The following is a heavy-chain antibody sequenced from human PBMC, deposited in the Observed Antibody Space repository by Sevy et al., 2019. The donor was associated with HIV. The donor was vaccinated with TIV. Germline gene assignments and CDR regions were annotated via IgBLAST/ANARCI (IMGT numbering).Heavy chain of an antibody. CDR1: RFTFNTYA. D-gene: IGHD6-19*01. V-gene: IGHV3-30*04. CDR3: ARDGVSSGCYRGYYFDY. CDR2: ISYDGTNE. Sequence: GGSLRLSCAASRFTFNTYAMHWVRQAPGKGLDWVAFISYDGTNEYYADSVKGRFTISRDNSKNTLYLQMNSLRAEDTAAYYCARDGVSSGCYRGYYFDYWGQGTLVTVSS. J-gene: IGHJ4*02.